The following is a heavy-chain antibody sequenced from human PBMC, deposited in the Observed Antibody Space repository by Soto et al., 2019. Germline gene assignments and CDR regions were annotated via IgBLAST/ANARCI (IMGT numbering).Heavy chain of an antibody. V-gene: IGHV4-30-2*01. Sequence: QLQLQESGSGLVKPSQTLSLTCAVSGGSISSGGYSWSWIRQPPGKGLEWIGYIYHSGSTYYNPSLQSRVTISVDRSKNQCSLKLSSVTAADTAVYYCARRRGFPYYYGMDVWGQGTTVTVSS. CDR1: GGSISSGGYS. D-gene: IGHD5-12*01. CDR2: IYHSGST. J-gene: IGHJ6*02. CDR3: ARRRGFPYYYGMDV.